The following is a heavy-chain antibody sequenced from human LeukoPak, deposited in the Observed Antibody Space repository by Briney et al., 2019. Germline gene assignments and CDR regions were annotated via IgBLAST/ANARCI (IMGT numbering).Heavy chain of an antibody. V-gene: IGHV1-46*01. Sequence: DSVTVSCKASGYTFTTYYMHWVRQAPGEGREWMGLINPRCGTTGYAQKFQGRLTMTRDTSTTTLYMELSSLRSEDTAVYYCARVRVRGLRTNAFDIWGQGTMVTVSS. D-gene: IGHD3-10*01. CDR1: GYTFTTYY. CDR2: INPRCGTT. J-gene: IGHJ3*02. CDR3: ARVRVRGLRTNAFDI.